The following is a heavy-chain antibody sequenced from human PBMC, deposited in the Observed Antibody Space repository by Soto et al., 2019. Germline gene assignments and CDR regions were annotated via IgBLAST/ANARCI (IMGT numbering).Heavy chain of an antibody. D-gene: IGHD5-12*01. J-gene: IGHJ4*02. CDR3: ARTEHGYNAFDF. CDR2: ISFDGVDS. Sequence: QVVLVESGGGVVQPGKSLRLSCAASGFVFSDYGLHWIRQTPGKGLEWLTFISFDGVDSYYADSVKGRFAISRDTSTNTLYLQMNSLRPEDTAVYFCARTEHGYNAFDFWGRGTLVTVSS. V-gene: IGHV3-30*09. CDR1: GFVFSDYG.